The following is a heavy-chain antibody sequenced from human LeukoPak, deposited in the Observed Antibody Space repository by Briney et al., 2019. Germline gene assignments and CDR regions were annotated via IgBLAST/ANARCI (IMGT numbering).Heavy chain of an antibody. J-gene: IGHJ3*02. CDR2: ISGSNGDT. CDR3: ARDLFGTWEAFDI. V-gene: IGHV1-18*01. Sequence: ASVKVSCKASGYTFTSYGINWVRQAPGQGLEWMGWISGSNGDTNYAQTLQDRVTMTTHTSTNTAFVELRSLTSDDTAVYYCARDLFGTWEAFDIWGHGTMVTVSS. D-gene: IGHD1-14*01. CDR1: GYTFTSYG.